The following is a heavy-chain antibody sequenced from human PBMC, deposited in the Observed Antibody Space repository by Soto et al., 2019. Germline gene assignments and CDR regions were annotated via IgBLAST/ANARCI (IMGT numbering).Heavy chain of an antibody. CDR2: VYYTGST. J-gene: IGHJ4*02. CDR1: GVSITTYY. D-gene: IGHD3-10*01. V-gene: IGHV4-59*01. Sequence: SETLSLTCTVSGVSITTYYWSWIRQPPGGGLEWIGYVYYTGSTNYNPSLKSRVTLSIDTSKNQFSLKLSSVTAADTAVYYCAKWFGGCRDWGQGTLVTVSS. CDR3: AKWFGGCRD.